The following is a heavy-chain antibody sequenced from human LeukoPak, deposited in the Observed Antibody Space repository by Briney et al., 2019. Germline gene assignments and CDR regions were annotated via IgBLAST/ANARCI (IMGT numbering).Heavy chain of an antibody. V-gene: IGHV3-7*04. Sequence: EGSLRLSCAASGFAFSSFWMSWVRQVPGKGLEWVANINQDGREKNYVDSVKGRFTIFRDNAKNSLYLQMNSLRVEDTAVFYCTRGSGWYPDYWGQGTLVTVSS. D-gene: IGHD6-19*01. CDR3: TRGSGWYPDY. J-gene: IGHJ4*02. CDR1: GFAFSSFW. CDR2: INQDGREK.